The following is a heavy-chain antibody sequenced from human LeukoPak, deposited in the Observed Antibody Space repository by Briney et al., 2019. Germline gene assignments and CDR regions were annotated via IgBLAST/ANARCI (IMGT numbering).Heavy chain of an antibody. D-gene: IGHD6-13*01. CDR1: GGSISSYY. CDR3: VRDLSSSWFDC. V-gene: IGHV4-59*01. CDR2: IYYSGST. J-gene: IGHJ4*02. Sequence: SETLSLTCTVSGGSISSYYWSWIRQPPGKGLEWIGYIYYSGSTNYNPSLKSRVTISVDTSKNQFSLKLSSVTAADTAVYYCVRDLSSSWFDCWGQGTLVTVSS.